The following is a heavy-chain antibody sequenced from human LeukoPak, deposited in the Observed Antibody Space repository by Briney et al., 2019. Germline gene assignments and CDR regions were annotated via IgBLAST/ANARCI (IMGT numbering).Heavy chain of an antibody. CDR2: IYNSGSS. J-gene: IGHJ5*02. V-gene: IGHV4-59*08. Sequence: SETLTLTCSVSGGSISGYYWSWIRQPPGKGLEWIGYIYNSGSSNYNPSLMSRVTIAVETPKNQFSLKLTSVTAADTAVYYCARHYYGSGSWNWFDPWGQGTLVTVSS. CDR3: ARHYYGSGSWNWFDP. CDR1: GGSISGYY. D-gene: IGHD3-10*01.